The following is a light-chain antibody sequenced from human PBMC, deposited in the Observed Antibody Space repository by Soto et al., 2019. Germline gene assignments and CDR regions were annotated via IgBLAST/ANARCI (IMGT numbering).Light chain of an antibody. CDR1: QDIRGA. CDR3: QQFNTYPIT. J-gene: IGKJ5*01. Sequence: AIQLTQSPSSLSASVGDRVTITCRAIQDIRGALAWYQQKPGKPPKLLIFDVSSLQSGVPSRFSGSGSGTDFTLTISSLQPEDFATYYCQQFNTYPITVGQGPRLEIK. V-gene: IGKV1-13*02. CDR2: DVS.